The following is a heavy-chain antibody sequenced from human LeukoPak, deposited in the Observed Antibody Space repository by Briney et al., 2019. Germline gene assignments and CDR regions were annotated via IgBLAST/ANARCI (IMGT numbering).Heavy chain of an antibody. J-gene: IGHJ4*02. D-gene: IGHD4-17*01. CDR3: ARVDYGDYSKDFDY. V-gene: IGHV4-34*01. Sequence: PSETQSLTCAVYGGSFSGYYWSWIRQPPGKGLEWIGEINHSGNTNYNPSLKSRVTISVDTSKNQFSLKLSSVTAADTAVYYCARVDYGDYSKDFDYWGQGTLVTVSS. CDR1: GGSFSGYY. CDR2: INHSGNT.